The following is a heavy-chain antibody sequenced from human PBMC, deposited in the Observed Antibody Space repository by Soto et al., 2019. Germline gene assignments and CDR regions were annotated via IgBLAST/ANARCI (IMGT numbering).Heavy chain of an antibody. CDR1: GSTFSSYS. CDR2: ISSSSSYI. CDR3: ARAHRAWLVPGAP. J-gene: IGHJ5*02. Sequence: GGSLRLSCAASGSTFSSYSMNWVRQAPGKGLEWVSSISSSSSYIYYADSVKGRFTISRDNAKNSLYLQMNSLRAEDTAVYSCARAHRAWLVPGAPWGQGTLVTVSS. V-gene: IGHV3-21*01. D-gene: IGHD6-19*01.